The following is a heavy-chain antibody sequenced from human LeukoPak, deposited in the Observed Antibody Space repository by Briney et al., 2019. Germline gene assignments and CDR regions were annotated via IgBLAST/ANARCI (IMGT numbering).Heavy chain of an antibody. CDR2: IYTSGST. V-gene: IGHV4-61*02. CDR3: ARSTPTDLPSNWFDP. J-gene: IGHJ5*02. CDR1: GGSISSGSYY. Sequence: SETLSLTCNVSGGSISSGSYYWSWIRQPAGKGLEWIGRIYTSGSTNYNPSLKSRVTISVDTSKNPFSLKLSSVTAADTAVYYCARSTPTDLPSNWFDPWGQGTLVTVSS.